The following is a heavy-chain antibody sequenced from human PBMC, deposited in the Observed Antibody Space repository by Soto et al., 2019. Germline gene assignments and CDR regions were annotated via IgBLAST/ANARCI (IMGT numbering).Heavy chain of an antibody. CDR1: GYTFSAYT. CDR3: ARDTETLGPRANDALDI. CDR2: INAGSGNT. Sequence: QAQVVQSGAEMKKPGASVKVSCKATGYTFSAYTMNWVRQAPGQSLEWMGWINAGSGNTKYSQNFQGRVSITRDTSASTVYMELTGLTSEDTAVYYCARDTETLGPRANDALDIWGQGTMVTVSS. J-gene: IGHJ3*02. V-gene: IGHV1-3*01. D-gene: IGHD3-3*02.